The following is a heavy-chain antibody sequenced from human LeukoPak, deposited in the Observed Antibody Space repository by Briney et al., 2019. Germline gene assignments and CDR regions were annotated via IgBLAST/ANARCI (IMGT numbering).Heavy chain of an antibody. V-gene: IGHV3-23*01. J-gene: IGHJ3*01. CDR1: GFTFSGSA. CDR3: ARDIQLST. D-gene: IGHD5-24*01. Sequence: GGSLRLSCAASGFTFSGSAMSWVRQAPGKGLEWVSLISFSGGSTYYADSVKGRFTISRDNSKDTLYLQMNSLRAEDTAIYYCARDIQLSTWGLGTMVTVSS. CDR2: ISFSGGST.